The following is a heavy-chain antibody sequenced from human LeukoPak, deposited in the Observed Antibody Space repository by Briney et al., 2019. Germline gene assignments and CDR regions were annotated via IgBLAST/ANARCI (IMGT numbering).Heavy chain of an antibody. V-gene: IGHV3-7*01. D-gene: IGHD7-27*01. Sequence: GKSLRLSCAVSGFTFTTFYMSWVPRAPGKGLGWVVNINQDGRTQYYVDSVKGRFTIPRDNAINSVFLQRTSLRAEDTAVYYGARENWANDYWGERTLVTVSS. CDR3: ARENWANDY. CDR1: GFTFTTFY. CDR2: INQDGRTQ. J-gene: IGHJ4*02.